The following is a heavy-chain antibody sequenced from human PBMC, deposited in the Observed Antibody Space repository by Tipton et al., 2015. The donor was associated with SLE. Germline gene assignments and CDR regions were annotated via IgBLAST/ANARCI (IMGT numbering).Heavy chain of an antibody. V-gene: IGHV4-59*11. CDR1: GGSISSHY. CDR3: ARSDYYDSSGYCSYAFDI. J-gene: IGHJ3*02. Sequence: LRLSCAVSGGSISSHYWSWIRQPPGKGLEWIGYIYNSGSGNYNPSLKSRVTISVDTSKNQFSLKLSSVSAADTAVYYCARSDYYDSSGYCSYAFDIWGQGTMVTVSS. D-gene: IGHD3-22*01. CDR2: IYNSGSG.